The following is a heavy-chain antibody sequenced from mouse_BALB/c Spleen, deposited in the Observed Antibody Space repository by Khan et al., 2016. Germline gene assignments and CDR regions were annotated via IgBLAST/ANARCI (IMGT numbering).Heavy chain of an antibody. Sequence: EVQLQESGAELVKPGASVKLSCTASGFNIKDTYMHWVQQRPEQGLEWIGRIDPANGNTKYDPKFQGKATITADTSSNTPYLQLSSLTSEDTAVYYCARSPYDYDVGFAYWGQGTLVTVSA. CDR2: IDPANGNT. D-gene: IGHD2-4*01. V-gene: IGHV14-3*02. J-gene: IGHJ3*01. CDR1: GFNIKDTY. CDR3: ARSPYDYDVGFAY.